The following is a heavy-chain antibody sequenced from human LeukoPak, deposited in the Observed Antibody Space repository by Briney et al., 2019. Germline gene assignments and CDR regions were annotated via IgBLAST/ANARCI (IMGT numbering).Heavy chain of an antibody. Sequence: RGSLRLSCAASGFTFSSYAMSWVRQAPGKGLEWVSGIIGSGSSTYYADSVKGRFTISRDNSKNTLHLQMNSLRAEDTAVYYCAKDLSRYQLDAFDIWGQGTMVTVSS. D-gene: IGHD2-2*01. V-gene: IGHV3-23*01. CDR3: AKDLSRYQLDAFDI. CDR2: IIGSGSST. J-gene: IGHJ3*02. CDR1: GFTFSSYA.